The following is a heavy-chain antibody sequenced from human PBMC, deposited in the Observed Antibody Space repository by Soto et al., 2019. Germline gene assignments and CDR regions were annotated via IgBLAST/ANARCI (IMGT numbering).Heavy chain of an antibody. CDR1: GGSISSGGYY. V-gene: IGHV4-31*03. CDR3: ARARRDGYNYLDY. Sequence: SETLSLTCTVSGGSISSGGYYWSWIRQHPGKGLEWIGYIYYSGSTYYNPSLKSRVTISVDTSKNQFSLKLSSVTAADTAVYYCARARRDGYNYLDYWGQGTLVTVSS. J-gene: IGHJ4*02. CDR2: IYYSGST. D-gene: IGHD5-12*01.